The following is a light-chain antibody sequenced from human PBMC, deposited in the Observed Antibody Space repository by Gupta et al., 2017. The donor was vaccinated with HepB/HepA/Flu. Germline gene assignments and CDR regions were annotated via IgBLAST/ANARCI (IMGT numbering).Light chain of an antibody. CDR3: QVWDNSSDQKV. Sequence: SYVLTQPPSVSVAPGETATSTCGGDTIGRKSVHWFQQRPGQAPVLVVYDDSDRPSDIPERFSGSNSGNTATLTITRVEAGDEAAYYCQVWDNSSDQKVFGGGTELTVL. CDR1: TIGRKS. V-gene: IGLV3-21*02. J-gene: IGLJ3*02. CDR2: DDS.